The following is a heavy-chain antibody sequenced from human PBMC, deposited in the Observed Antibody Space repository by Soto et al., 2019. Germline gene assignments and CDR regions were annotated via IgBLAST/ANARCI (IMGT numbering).Heavy chain of an antibody. J-gene: IGHJ3*02. CDR1: GYTLTELS. CDR2: FDPGDGET. CDR3: ATFLDYCTNGVCYPGAFDI. Sequence: ASVKVSCKVSGYTLTELSMHWVRQAPGKGLEWMGGFDPGDGETIYAQKFQGRVTMTEDTSTDTAYMELSSLRSEDTAVYYCATFLDYCTNGVCYPGAFDIWGQGTMVTVSS. D-gene: IGHD2-8*01. V-gene: IGHV1-24*01.